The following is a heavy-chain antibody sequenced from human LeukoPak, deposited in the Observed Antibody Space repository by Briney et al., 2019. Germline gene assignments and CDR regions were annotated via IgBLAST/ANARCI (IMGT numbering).Heavy chain of an antibody. J-gene: IGHJ4*02. CDR3: GTGWAVDF. V-gene: IGHV3-7*01. CDR2: IKKDGSEK. CDR1: GFNLGTHW. Sequence: GGSLRLSCAASGFNLGTHWMTWVRQAPGKGLECVAIIKKDGSEKYHVDSVKGRFTISRDNAKNSLYLQMNSLRAEDTAVYYCGTGWAVDFWGQGTLVTVSS. D-gene: IGHD5-24*01.